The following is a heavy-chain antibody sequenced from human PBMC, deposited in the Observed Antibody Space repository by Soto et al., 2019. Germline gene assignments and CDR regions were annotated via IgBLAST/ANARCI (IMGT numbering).Heavy chain of an antibody. D-gene: IGHD1-26*01. CDR1: GGTFSSFA. V-gene: IGHV1-69*01. J-gene: IGHJ6*04. CDR2: SIPIFGTA. CDR3: ARDLVGAAKNYGLAV. Sequence: QVQLVQSGAEVKKPGSSLKVSCKASGGTFSSFAITWVRQAPGQGLEWMGGSIPIFGTANYAQKFQGRVTITADESTSTAYMELSSLRYDDTALYYCARDLVGAAKNYGLAVGGKGPTATVPS.